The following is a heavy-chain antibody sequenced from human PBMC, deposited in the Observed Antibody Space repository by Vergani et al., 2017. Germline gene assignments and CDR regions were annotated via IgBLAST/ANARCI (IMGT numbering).Heavy chain of an antibody. D-gene: IGHD1/OR15-1a*01. Sequence: QVQLVQSGAEVKKTGSSVKVSCKASGGTFSSYAISWVRQAPGQGLEWMGGIIPIFGTANYAQKFQGRVTITADESTSTAYMELSSLRSEDTAVYYCARKTSPVRYYYYMDVWGKGTTVTVSS. CDR2: IIPIFGTA. V-gene: IGHV1-69*01. CDR1: GGTFSSYA. CDR3: ARKTSPVRYYYYMDV. J-gene: IGHJ6*03.